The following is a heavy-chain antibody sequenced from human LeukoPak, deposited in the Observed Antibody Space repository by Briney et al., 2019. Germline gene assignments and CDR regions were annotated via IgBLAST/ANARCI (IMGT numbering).Heavy chain of an antibody. Sequence: GGSLRLSCAASGFSFSSYEMTWVRQAPGKGLEWVSYISSSGSTIYYADSVKGRFTISRDNAKNSLYLQMNSLRAEDTAVYYCARVAAAGIFYWFDPWGQGTLVTVSS. CDR3: ARVAAAGIFYWFDP. CDR1: GFSFSSYE. D-gene: IGHD6-13*01. J-gene: IGHJ5*02. V-gene: IGHV3-48*03. CDR2: ISSSGSTI.